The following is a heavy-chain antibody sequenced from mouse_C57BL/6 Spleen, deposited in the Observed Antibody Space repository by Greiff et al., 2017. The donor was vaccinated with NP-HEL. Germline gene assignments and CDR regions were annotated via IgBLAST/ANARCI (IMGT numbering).Heavy chain of an antibody. CDR2: IRSKSNNYAT. Sequence: EVQGVESGGGLVQPKGSLKLSCAASGFSFNTYAMNWVRQAPGKGLDWVARIRSKSNNYATYYADSVKDRFTISRDDSESMRYLQMNNLKTEDTAMYYCVRQGGTGTGYYCDYGGQGTTLTVSS. CDR1: GFSFNTYA. J-gene: IGHJ2*01. V-gene: IGHV10-1*01. CDR3: VRQGGTGTGYYCDY. D-gene: IGHD4-1*01.